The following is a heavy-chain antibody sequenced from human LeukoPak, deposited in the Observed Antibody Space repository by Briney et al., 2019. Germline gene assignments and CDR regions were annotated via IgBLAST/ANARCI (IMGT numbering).Heavy chain of an antibody. D-gene: IGHD3-3*01. Sequence: GGSLRLSCAASGFTFSSYAMSWVRQAPGKGLEWVSAISGSGGSTYYADSVKGRFTISRDNAKNSLYLQMNSLRAEDTAVYYCARTLRSLGDAFDIWGQGTMVTVSS. CDR3: ARTLRSLGDAFDI. V-gene: IGHV3-23*01. J-gene: IGHJ3*02. CDR2: ISGSGGST. CDR1: GFTFSSYA.